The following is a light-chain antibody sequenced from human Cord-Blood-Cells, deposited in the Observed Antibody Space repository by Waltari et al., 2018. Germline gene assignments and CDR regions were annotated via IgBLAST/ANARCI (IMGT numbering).Light chain of an antibody. CDR2: DAS. V-gene: IGKV1-5*01. J-gene: IGKJ2*01. CDR1: QSISSW. Sequence: DIQMTPSHSTLSASVGDRVTITCRASQSISSWLGWYQQKPGKAPKLLIYDASSLESGVPSRFSGSGSGTEFTLTISSLQPDDFATYYCQQYNSYSPTFGQGTKLEIK. CDR3: QQYNSYSPT.